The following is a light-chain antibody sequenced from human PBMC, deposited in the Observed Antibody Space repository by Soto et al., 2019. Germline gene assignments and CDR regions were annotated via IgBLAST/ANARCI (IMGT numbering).Light chain of an antibody. V-gene: IGKV3-15*01. Sequence: EIVMTQSPATLSVSPGARATLSCRASQSVSSNLAWYQQKPGQAPRLLIYGASTRATGIPARFSGSGSGTEFTLTISSLQSEDFAVSYCQHYNNWPRTFGQGTKVEIK. J-gene: IGKJ1*01. CDR1: QSVSSN. CDR2: GAS. CDR3: QHYNNWPRT.